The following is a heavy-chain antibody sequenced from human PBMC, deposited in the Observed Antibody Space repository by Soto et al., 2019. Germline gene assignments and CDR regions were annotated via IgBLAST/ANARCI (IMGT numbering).Heavy chain of an antibody. Sequence: QVQLVQSGAEVKKPGASVKVSCQASGYTFNTYGIGWVRQAPGQGLEWMGWISDHNGKTTYAQKVQDRVTLTTDTSTDTAYMELRSLRSDDSAVYYCARADIAEAYPFDIWGQGTMVTVSS. CDR3: ARADIAEAYPFDI. CDR2: ISDHNGKT. J-gene: IGHJ3*02. D-gene: IGHD6-13*01. V-gene: IGHV1-18*01. CDR1: GYTFNTYG.